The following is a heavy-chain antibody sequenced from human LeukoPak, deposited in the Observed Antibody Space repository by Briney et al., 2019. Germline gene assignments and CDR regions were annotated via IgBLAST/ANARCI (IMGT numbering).Heavy chain of an antibody. J-gene: IGHJ4*02. V-gene: IGHV1-18*01. CDR1: GYTFTSYG. Sequence: ASVKVSCKASGYTFTSYGISWVRQAPGQGLEWMGWISAYNGNTNYAQKLQGRVTMTTDTSMSTAYMELRSLRSDDTAMYYCARDYYDSSGYYYFFDYWGQGTLVTVSS. CDR3: ARDYYDSSGYYYFFDY. D-gene: IGHD3-22*01. CDR2: ISAYNGNT.